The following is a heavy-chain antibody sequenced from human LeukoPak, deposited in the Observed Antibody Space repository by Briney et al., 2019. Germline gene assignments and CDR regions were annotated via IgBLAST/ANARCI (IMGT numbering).Heavy chain of an antibody. Sequence: GGSLRLSCAASGFTFSSYAMRWVRQAPGKGLEWVAVISYDGSNKYYADSVKGRFTISRDNSKNTLYLQMNSLRAEDTAVYYCARTPLQTEIGYDYWGQGTLVTVSS. CDR3: ARTPLQTEIGYDY. V-gene: IGHV3-30-3*01. CDR2: ISYDGSNK. J-gene: IGHJ4*02. D-gene: IGHD6-25*01. CDR1: GFTFSSYA.